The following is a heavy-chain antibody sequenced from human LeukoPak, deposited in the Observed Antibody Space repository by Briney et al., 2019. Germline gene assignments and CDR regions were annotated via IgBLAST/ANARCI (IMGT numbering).Heavy chain of an antibody. CDR3: GSSPDTIFGVYYYFDY. CDR2: IYYSGST. J-gene: IGHJ4*02. CDR1: GGSISSSSYD. V-gene: IGHV4-39*01. Sequence: PPETLSLACTVSGGSISSSSYDWGWIRQPPGKGLESIGSIYYSGSTYYNPSLKSRVTISVDTSKNQFSLKLSAVTAPDKTVYYCGSSPDTIFGVYYYFDYWGQGTLVTVSS. D-gene: IGHD3-3*01.